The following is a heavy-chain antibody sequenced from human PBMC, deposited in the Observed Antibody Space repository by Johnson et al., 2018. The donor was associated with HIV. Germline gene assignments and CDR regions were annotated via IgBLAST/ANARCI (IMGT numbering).Heavy chain of an antibody. CDR1: GFTFDDYA. CDR2: ISYDGSNK. V-gene: IGHV3-30*04. J-gene: IGHJ3*02. D-gene: IGHD1-26*01. Sequence: QVHLVESGGGLVQPGRSLRLSCAASGFTFDDYAMHWVRQAPGKGLEWVALISYDGSNKYYADSVKGRFTISRDNSKNTLYLQMNSLRAEDRSVYYCARGREGGTYQGGAFDIWGQGTMVTVSS. CDR3: ARGREGGTYQGGAFDI.